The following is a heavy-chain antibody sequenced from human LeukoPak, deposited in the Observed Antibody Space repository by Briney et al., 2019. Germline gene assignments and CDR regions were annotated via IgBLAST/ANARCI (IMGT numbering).Heavy chain of an antibody. CDR3: ARGRKYCSGGGCYANWFDP. CDR1: GGSITTSNYY. V-gene: IGHV4-31*02. D-gene: IGHD2-15*01. CDR2: IYYSGST. Sequence: PSQTLSLTWTVSGGSITTSNYYWSWIRQRPGKGLEWIGYIYYSGSTDYNPSLKSRLTISADTSKSQFSLRLTSVTSADTAIYYCARGRKYCSGGGCYANWFDPWGQGTLVTVSS. J-gene: IGHJ5*02.